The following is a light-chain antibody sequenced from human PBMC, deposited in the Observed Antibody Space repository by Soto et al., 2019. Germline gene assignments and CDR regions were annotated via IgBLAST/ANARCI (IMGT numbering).Light chain of an antibody. CDR3: QEYNTWPWT. CDR1: QSVNNT. Sequence: ETLMTQSPSTLSVSPGERATLSCRASQSVNNTLAWSQQKLGQAPRVLLYGESTKATVIPANSTVSGSGTEFILTITSLQSEDSAVYYCQEYNTWPWTFSQGTKLEFK. V-gene: IGKV3-15*01. J-gene: IGKJ1*01. CDR2: GES.